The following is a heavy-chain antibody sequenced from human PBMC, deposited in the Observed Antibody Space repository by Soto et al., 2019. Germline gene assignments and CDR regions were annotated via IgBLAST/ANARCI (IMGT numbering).Heavy chain of an antibody. Sequence: VQLVESGGGVVQPGRSLRLSCAASGFTLSGYSMHWVRQAPGKGLEWVAVTSHDGSNNYYADSVKGRFTISRDNSKNTLYLQMDGLRPEDTAVYFCVRDTNLVATTDYSSYGLDVWGQGTTVTVSS. V-gene: IGHV3-30-3*01. CDR2: TSHDGSNN. CDR3: VRDTNLVATTDYSSYGLDV. D-gene: IGHD1-26*01. J-gene: IGHJ6*02. CDR1: GFTLSGYS.